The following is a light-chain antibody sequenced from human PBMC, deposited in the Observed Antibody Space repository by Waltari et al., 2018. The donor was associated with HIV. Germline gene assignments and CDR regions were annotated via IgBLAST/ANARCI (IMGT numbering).Light chain of an antibody. CDR3: AAWDNSLSAPV. J-gene: IGLJ3*02. CDR2: RNN. Sequence: QSVLTQPPSAPGTPGQRVTISCSGSSSNIGSNYVYWYQQLPGTAPKLLIYRNNQRPSGVPDRFSGSKSGTSASLAISGLRSEDEADYYCAAWDNSLSAPVFGGGTKLTVL. V-gene: IGLV1-47*01. CDR1: SSNIGSNY.